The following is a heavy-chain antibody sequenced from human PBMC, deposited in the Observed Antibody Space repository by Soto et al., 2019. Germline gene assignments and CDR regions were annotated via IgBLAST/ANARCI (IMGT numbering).Heavy chain of an antibody. D-gene: IGHD3-22*01. CDR2: ISSSSSYI. V-gene: IGHV3-21*01. CDR1: GFTLSSYS. Sequence: GSLRLSCAASGFTLSSYSMNWVRQAPGKGLEWVSSISSSSSYIYYADSVKGRFTISRDNAKNSLYLQMNSLRAEDTAVYYCARDSYDSSGYYRYWGQGTLVTVSS. J-gene: IGHJ4*02. CDR3: ARDSYDSSGYYRY.